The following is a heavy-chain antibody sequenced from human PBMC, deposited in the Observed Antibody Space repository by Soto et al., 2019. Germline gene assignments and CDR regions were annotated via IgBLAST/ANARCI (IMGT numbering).Heavy chain of an antibody. CDR2: IYYTGNT. V-gene: IGHV4-59*01. Sequence: SETLSLTRSISGGSISSYYWSWIRQPPGKGLEWIGYIYYTGNTNYNPSLKSRVTISVDASKNQFSLKLTSLTAADTAVYYCARARTSSAVDFDYWGQGTLVTVSS. CDR1: GGSISSYY. J-gene: IGHJ4*02. D-gene: IGHD6-19*01. CDR3: ARARTSSAVDFDY.